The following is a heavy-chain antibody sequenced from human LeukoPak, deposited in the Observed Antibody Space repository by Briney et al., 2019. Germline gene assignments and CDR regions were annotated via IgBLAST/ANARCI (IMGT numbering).Heavy chain of an antibody. CDR1: GFTFSNYA. CDR2: IYSSDTT. J-gene: IGHJ3*02. D-gene: IGHD3-10*01. Sequence: GGSLRLSCAASGFTFSNYAMCWVRQAPRKGLEWVSHIYSSDTTYADTVKGRFTISRDKAKNSLYLQMNSLRDEDTAVYYCARDLHYAFDIWGQGTMVTASS. V-gene: IGHV3-48*02. CDR3: ARDLHYAFDI.